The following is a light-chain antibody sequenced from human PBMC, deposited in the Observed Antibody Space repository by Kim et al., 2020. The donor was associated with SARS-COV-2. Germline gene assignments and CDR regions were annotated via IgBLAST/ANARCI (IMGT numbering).Light chain of an antibody. V-gene: IGLV3-1*01. CDR3: QAWDSSTVL. Sequence: GAPGQTASVTYYGDKMGDNCACWYQRKPGSLPVYVICQESKRTSGRLERFSGSNTGNTATLSVGGTQAMDESGYYCQAWDSSTVLFGGGTQLTVL. CDR2: QES. CDR1: KMGDNC. J-gene: IGLJ2*01.